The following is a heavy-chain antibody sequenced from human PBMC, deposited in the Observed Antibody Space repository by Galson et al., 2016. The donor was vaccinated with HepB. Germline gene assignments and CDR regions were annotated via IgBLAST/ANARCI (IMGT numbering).Heavy chain of an antibody. J-gene: IGHJ6*02. CDR1: GDSVSSDSAA. CDR3: AGGYGDHYYFYYGLDV. D-gene: IGHD4-17*01. V-gene: IGHV6-1*01. CDR2: TYYRSKWYN. Sequence: CAISGDSVSSDSAAWHWIRQSPSRGLEWLGRTYYRSKWYNEYAVSVKSRMTIDSDTPKIQFSLHLNSVTPEDTAVYYCAGGYGDHYYFYYGLDVWGQGTTVIVSS.